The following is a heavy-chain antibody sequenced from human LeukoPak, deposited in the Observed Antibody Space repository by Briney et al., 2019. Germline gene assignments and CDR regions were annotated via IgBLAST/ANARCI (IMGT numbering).Heavy chain of an antibody. CDR1: GYTFTGYY. CDR3: ARDNSVEDTAWWFDP. CDR2: INPSGGGT. D-gene: IGHD4-23*01. J-gene: IGHJ5*02. V-gene: IGHV1-46*01. Sequence: ASVKVSCKASGYTFTGYYMHWVRQAPGQGLEWMGIINPSGGGTSYAQKFQGRVTMTRDMSTSTDYMELSSLRSEDTAVYYCARDNSVEDTAWWFDPWGQGTLVTVSS.